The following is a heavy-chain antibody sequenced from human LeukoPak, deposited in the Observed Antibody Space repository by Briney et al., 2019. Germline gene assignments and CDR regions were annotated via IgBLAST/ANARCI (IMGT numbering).Heavy chain of an antibody. CDR1: GDSISGSSYY. CDR2: IYYSGGT. D-gene: IGHD6-19*01. J-gene: IGHJ4*02. V-gene: IGHV4-39*01. Sequence: SETLSLTCTVSGDSISGSSYYWGWVRQPPGKGLEWIGSIYYSGGTYYKPSLKGRVTISLDTSKYQFSLKLSSVTAADTAVYFCARSAYGSGWLDYWGQGTLVTVSS. CDR3: ARSAYGSGWLDY.